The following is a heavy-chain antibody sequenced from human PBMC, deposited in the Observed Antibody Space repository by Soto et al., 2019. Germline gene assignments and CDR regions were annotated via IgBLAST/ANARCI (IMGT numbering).Heavy chain of an antibody. CDR3: AHSNYDILTGQYYYYYYGIDV. J-gene: IGHJ6*02. V-gene: IGHV2-5*01. CDR1: GFSLSTSGVG. Sequence: SGPTLVNPTQTLTLTCTFSGFSLSTSGVGVGWIRQPPGKALEWLALIYWNDDKRYSPSLKSRLTITKDTSKNQVVLTMTNMEPVDTATYYCAHSNYDILTGQYYYYYYGIDVWGQGTTVTVSS. CDR2: IYWNDDK. D-gene: IGHD3-9*01.